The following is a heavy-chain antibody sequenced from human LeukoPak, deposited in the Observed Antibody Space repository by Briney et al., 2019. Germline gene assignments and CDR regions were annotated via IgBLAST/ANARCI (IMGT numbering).Heavy chain of an antibody. J-gene: IGHJ4*02. D-gene: IGHD3-10*01. Sequence: GGSLRLSCAASGFTFSSYSMNWVRQAPGKGLEWVSDISSSSSTIYYADSVKGRFTISRDNAKNSLYLEMNSLRAEDTAVYYCARLSDYGSGSGELSDFDYWGQGTLVTVSS. CDR3: ARLSDYGSGSGELSDFDY. CDR1: GFTFSSYS. V-gene: IGHV3-48*01. CDR2: ISSSSSTI.